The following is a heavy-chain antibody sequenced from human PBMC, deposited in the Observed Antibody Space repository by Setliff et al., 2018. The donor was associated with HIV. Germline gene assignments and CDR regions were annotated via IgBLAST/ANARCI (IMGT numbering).Heavy chain of an antibody. J-gene: IGHJ4*02. CDR3: VKDVVKFWSGSGALDF. D-gene: IGHD3-3*01. V-gene: IGHV3-33*06. Sequence: PGGSLRLSCAASGFAFSSYGMHWVRQAPGKGLEWVALIWYDASKKEYAESVKGRFNILRDDSKKTVDLQMNSLRADDTAVYYCVKDVVKFWSGSGALDFWGPGTLVTVSS. CDR1: GFAFSSYG. CDR2: IWYDASKK.